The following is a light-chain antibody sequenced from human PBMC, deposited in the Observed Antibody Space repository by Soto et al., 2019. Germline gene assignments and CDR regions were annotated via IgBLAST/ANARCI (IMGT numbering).Light chain of an antibody. CDR1: QGITND. CDR2: ASS. Sequence: AIQMTQSPSSLSASVGDRVTITCRASQGITNDLGWYQQKPGKAPKLLIYASSTLQSGVPSRFSGSGSGTDFTLTISSLQPEDFATYYCLQDYSYPWTLGQGTKVDIK. J-gene: IGKJ1*01. V-gene: IGKV1-6*01. CDR3: LQDYSYPWT.